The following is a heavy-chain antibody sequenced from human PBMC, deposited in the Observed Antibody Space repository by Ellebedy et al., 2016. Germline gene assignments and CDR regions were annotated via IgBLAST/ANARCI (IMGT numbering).Heavy chain of an antibody. Sequence: SETLSLTXTVSGGSISSYYWNWIRQPAGKGLEWIGRIYTSGSTNYNPSLKSRVTMSVDTSKNQFSLKLSSVTAADTAVYYCARGALGYCSSTSCYKYYYYCMDVWGKGTTVTVSS. CDR2: IYTSGST. CDR3: ARGALGYCSSTSCYKYYYYCMDV. D-gene: IGHD2-2*02. V-gene: IGHV4-4*07. J-gene: IGHJ6*03. CDR1: GGSISSYY.